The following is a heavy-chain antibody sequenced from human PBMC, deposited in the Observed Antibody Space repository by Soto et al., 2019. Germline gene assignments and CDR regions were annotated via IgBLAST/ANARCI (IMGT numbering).Heavy chain of an antibody. CDR2: INPGNGNT. V-gene: IGHV1-3*01. CDR1: GYTFTSYA. D-gene: IGHD1-7*01. Sequence: ASVKVSCKASGYTFTSYAIHWVCQAPGQRLEWMGWINPGNGNTRYSQKFQGRVTISRDTSASTAYMEMSSLRFEDTAVYYCAKVPRYNWNYAVDYWGHGTLVTVSS. J-gene: IGHJ4*01. CDR3: AKVPRYNWNYAVDY.